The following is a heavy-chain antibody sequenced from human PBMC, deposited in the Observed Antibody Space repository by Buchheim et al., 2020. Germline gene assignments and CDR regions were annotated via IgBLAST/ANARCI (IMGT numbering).Heavy chain of an antibody. CDR3: AKCHRGYSYGFGGCSSYFDY. CDR1: GFTFSSYA. J-gene: IGHJ4*02. Sequence: EVQLLESGGGLVQPGGSLRLSCAASGFTFSSYAMSWVRQAPGKGLEWVSAISGSGGSTYYADSVKGRFTIPRDNSKNTLYLQMNSLRAEDTAVYYCAKCHRGYSYGFGGCSSYFDYWGQGTL. CDR2: ISGSGGST. V-gene: IGHV3-23*01. D-gene: IGHD5-18*01.